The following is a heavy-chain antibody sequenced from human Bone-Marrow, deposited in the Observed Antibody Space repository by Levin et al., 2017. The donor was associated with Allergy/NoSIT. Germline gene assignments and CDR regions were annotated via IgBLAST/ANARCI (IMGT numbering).Heavy chain of an antibody. Sequence: PSETLSLTCAVSGDSINSDSYSWSWIRQPPGKALEWVGYIFRDGSTSYNPSLRSRATISLDTSRNVFFLRLSSVTAADTAFYFCARGRGGVIISWFDPWGQGTLVTVSS. D-gene: IGHD3-10*01. CDR2: IFRDGST. CDR3: ARGRGGVIISWFDP. J-gene: IGHJ5*02. V-gene: IGHV4-30-2*01. CDR1: GDSINSDSYS.